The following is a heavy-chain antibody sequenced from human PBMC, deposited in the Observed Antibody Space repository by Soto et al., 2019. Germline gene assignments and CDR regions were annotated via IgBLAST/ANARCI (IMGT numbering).Heavy chain of an antibody. CDR1: GFTFSSYA. CDR3: AKLGTMGVFDN. CDR2: ITFRGDST. Sequence: EVQLLESGGGLVQPGGSLRLSCAASGFTFSSYAMSWVRQAPGKGLEWLAGITFRGDSTYYADAVKGRFTLSRDNSRNRLDLQMNSLKVEDTALYFCAKLGTMGVFDNWGQGTLLTVSS. J-gene: IGHJ4*02. D-gene: IGHD1-26*01. V-gene: IGHV3-23*01.